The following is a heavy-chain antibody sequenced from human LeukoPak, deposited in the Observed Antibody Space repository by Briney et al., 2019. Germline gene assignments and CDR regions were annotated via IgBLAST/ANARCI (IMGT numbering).Heavy chain of an antibody. V-gene: IGHV4-30-4*08. CDR2: IYYSGST. J-gene: IGHJ4*02. CDR3: ARGSTYYYDSSGYYVDY. Sequence: SQTLSLTCTVSGGSISSGDYYWSWIRQPPGKGLEWIGYIYYSGSTYYNPSLKSRVTISVDTSKNQFSLELSSVTAADTAVYYCARGSTYYYDSSGYYVDYWGQGTLVTVSS. CDR1: GGSISSGDYY. D-gene: IGHD3-22*01.